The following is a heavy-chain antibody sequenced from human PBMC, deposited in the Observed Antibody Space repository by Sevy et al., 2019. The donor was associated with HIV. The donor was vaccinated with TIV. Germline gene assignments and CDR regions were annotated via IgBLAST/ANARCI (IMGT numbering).Heavy chain of an antibody. CDR1: GFTFSSYG. CDR3: AKDLRDIVVVPAAAVSEAGYDYYGMDV. V-gene: IGHV3-30*18. D-gene: IGHD2-2*01. J-gene: IGHJ6*02. CDR2: ISYDGSNK. Sequence: GGSLRLACAASGFTFSSYGIHWVRQAPGKGLEWVSVISYDGSNKYYADSVRGRVTIARDNSKNTVFLQMNSLRAQDTAVHYCAKDLRDIVVVPAAAVSEAGYDYYGMDVWGQGTTVTVSS.